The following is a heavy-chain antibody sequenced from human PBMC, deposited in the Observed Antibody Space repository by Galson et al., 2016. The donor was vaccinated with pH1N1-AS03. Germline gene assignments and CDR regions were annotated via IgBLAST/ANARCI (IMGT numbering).Heavy chain of an antibody. V-gene: IGHV4-39*07. Sequence: ETLSLTCSVSGASVSHYASYWGWIRQAPGKGLEWIATVSARGTTYHNPSLDRRLTLSLDTSKNPFSLPLPSVTAADTAMYYCARDRRDCSGGSCSQDGWFDPWGQGTLVVVSS. CDR2: VSARGTT. D-gene: IGHD2-15*01. CDR1: GASVSHYASY. J-gene: IGHJ5*02. CDR3: ARDRRDCSGGSCSQDGWFDP.